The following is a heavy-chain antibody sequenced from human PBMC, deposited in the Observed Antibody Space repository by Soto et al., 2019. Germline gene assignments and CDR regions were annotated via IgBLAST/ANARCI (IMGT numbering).Heavy chain of an antibody. CDR2: INPNSGGT. J-gene: IGHJ4*02. CDR3: ARVGTGSIRSSYSSSPNFDY. D-gene: IGHD6-6*01. V-gene: IGHV1-2*04. CDR1: GYTFTGYY. Sequence: ASVKVSCKASGYTFTGYYMHWVRQAPGQGLEWMGWINPNSGGTNYAQKFQGWVTMTRDTSISTAYMELSRLRSDDTAVYYCARVGTGSIRSSYSSSPNFDYWGQGTLVTVSS.